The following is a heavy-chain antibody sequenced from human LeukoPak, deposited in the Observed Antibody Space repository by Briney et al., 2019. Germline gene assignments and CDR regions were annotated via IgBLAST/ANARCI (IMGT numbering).Heavy chain of an antibody. V-gene: IGHV4-59*12. J-gene: IGHJ3*02. CDR3: ARLDSSGSSAFDI. Sequence: SETLSLTCTVSGGSISSYYWSWIRQPPGKGLEWIGYIYYSGSTNYNPSLKSRVTISVDTSKNQFSLKLSSVTAADTAVYYCARLDSSGSSAFDIWGQGTMVTVSS. D-gene: IGHD3-22*01. CDR2: IYYSGST. CDR1: GGSISSYY.